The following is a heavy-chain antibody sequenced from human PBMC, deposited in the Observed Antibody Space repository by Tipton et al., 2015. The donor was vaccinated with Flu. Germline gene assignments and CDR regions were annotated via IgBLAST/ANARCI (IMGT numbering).Heavy chain of an antibody. Sequence: LRLSCAVYGGSFSGYYWSWIRQPPGKGLEWIGEINHSGSTNYNPSLKSQVTISVDTSKNQFSLKLSSVTAADTAVYYCARSGYDFWSGYPSGGMDVWGQGTSVSVSS. J-gene: IGHJ6*02. CDR1: GGSFSGYY. V-gene: IGHV4-34*01. CDR2: INHSGST. D-gene: IGHD3-3*01. CDR3: ARSGYDFWSGYPSGGMDV.